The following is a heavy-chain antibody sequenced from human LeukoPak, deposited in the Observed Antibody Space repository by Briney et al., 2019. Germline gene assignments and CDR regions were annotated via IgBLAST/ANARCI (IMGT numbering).Heavy chain of an antibody. CDR1: GGSISSGSYY. V-gene: IGHV4-61*02. Sequence: PSETMSLTCTVSGGSISSGSYYWSWIRQPAGKGLEWIGRIYTSGSTNYNPSLKSRVTISVDTSKNQFSLKLSSVTAADTAVYYCARVTWRYVDYWGQGTLVTVSS. J-gene: IGHJ4*02. D-gene: IGHD5-12*01. CDR3: ARVTWRYVDY. CDR2: IYTSGST.